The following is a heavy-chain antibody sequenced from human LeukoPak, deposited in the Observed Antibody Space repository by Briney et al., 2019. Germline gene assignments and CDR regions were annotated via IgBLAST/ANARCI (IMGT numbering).Heavy chain of an antibody. V-gene: IGHV4-31*03. J-gene: IGHJ4*02. CDR2: IYYSGST. CDR1: GGSISSGGYY. D-gene: IGHD2-2*01. Sequence: PSETLSLTCTVSGGSISSGGYYWSWIRQHPGKGLEWIGYIYYSGSTYYNPSLKSRVTISVDTSKNQFSLKLSSVTAADTAVYYCARASRNVVVPAATFDYWGQGTLVTVSS. CDR3: ARASRNVVVPAATFDY.